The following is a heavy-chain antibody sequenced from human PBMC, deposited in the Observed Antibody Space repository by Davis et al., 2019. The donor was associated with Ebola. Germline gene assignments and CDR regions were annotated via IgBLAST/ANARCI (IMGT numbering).Heavy chain of an antibody. Sequence: PSETLSLTCTVSGGSISSYYWSWIRQPPGKGLEWIGYIYYSGSTNYNPSLKSRVTISVDTSKNQFSLKLSSVTAADTAVYYCARDLGTVTTYYYGMDVGAKGPRSPSP. V-gene: IGHV4-59*01. J-gene: IGHJ6*02. D-gene: IGHD4-17*01. CDR1: GGSISSYY. CDR2: IYYSGST. CDR3: ARDLGTVTTYYYGMDV.